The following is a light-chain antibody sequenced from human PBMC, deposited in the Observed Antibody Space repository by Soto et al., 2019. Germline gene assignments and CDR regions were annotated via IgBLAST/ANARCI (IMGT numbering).Light chain of an antibody. CDR1: SSDIGTYNL. J-gene: IGLJ2*01. CDR2: EVT. V-gene: IGLV2-23*02. Sequence: QSALIQPASVSGSPGQAITISCTGTSSDIGTYNLVSWYQQHPGKVPKLIIYEVTKGPSGVSNRFSGSKSGNTASLTISGLQAEDEADYYCCSYAGSGMVVLGGGTQLTVL. CDR3: CSYAGSGMVV.